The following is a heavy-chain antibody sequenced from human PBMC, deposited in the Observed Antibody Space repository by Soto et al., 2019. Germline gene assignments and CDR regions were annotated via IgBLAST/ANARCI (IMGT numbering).Heavy chain of an antibody. J-gene: IGHJ5*02. CDR1: GFTFSSYG. CDR3: AKAAHYYDSSGYYLTANWFDP. Sequence: GGSLGLSCAASGFTFSSYGMHWVRQAPGKGLEWVAVISYDGSNKYYADSVKGRFTISRDNSKNTLYLQMNSLRAEDTAVYYCAKAAHYYDSSGYYLTANWFDPWGQGTLVTVSS. D-gene: IGHD3-22*01. V-gene: IGHV3-30*18. CDR2: ISYDGSNK.